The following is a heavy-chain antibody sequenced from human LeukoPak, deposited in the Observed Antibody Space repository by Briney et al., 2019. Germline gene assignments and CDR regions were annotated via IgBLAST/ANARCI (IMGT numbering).Heavy chain of an antibody. D-gene: IGHD3-16*01. V-gene: IGHV3-53*01. CDR1: GFTVSSNY. J-gene: IGHJ4*02. Sequence: GGSLRLSCAASGFTVSSNYMSWVRQAPGKGPEWVSVIYSGGSTYYADSVKGRFTISRDNSKNTLYLQMNSLRAEDTAVYYCARAKSKYVVFDYWGQGTLVTVSS. CDR3: ARAKSKYVVFDY. CDR2: IYSGGST.